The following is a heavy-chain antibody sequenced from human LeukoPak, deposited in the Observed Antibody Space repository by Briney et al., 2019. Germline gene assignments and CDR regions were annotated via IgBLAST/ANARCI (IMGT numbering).Heavy chain of an antibody. J-gene: IGHJ4*02. CDR3: ARLHCSSTSCYPLSPFDY. CDR2: INPNSGGT. D-gene: IGHD2-2*01. Sequence: RASVKVSCKASGYTFTGYYMHWVRQAPGQGLEWMGWINPNSGGTNYAQKFQGRVTMTRDTSISTAYMELSRLRSDDTAVYYCARLHCSSTSCYPLSPFDYWGQGTLVTVSS. V-gene: IGHV1-2*02. CDR1: GYTFTGYY.